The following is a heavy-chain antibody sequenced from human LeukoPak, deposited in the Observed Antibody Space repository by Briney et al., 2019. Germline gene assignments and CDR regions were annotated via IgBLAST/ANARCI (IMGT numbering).Heavy chain of an antibody. Sequence: ASVKVSCKASGYTFTGYYMHWVRQAPGQGLEWMGWINPNSGGTNYAQKFQGRVTMTRDTSISTAYMELSRLRSDDTAVYYCARIAQRILYGDYVVDYWGQETLVTVSS. J-gene: IGHJ4*02. CDR2: INPNSGGT. V-gene: IGHV1-2*02. CDR1: GYTFTGYY. CDR3: ARIAQRILYGDYVVDY. D-gene: IGHD4-17*01.